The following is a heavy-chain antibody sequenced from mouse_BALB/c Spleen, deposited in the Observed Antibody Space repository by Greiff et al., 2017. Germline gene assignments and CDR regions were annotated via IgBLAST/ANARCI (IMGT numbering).Heavy chain of an antibody. CDR1: GFTFSSYA. CDR3: ARYGNSDY. D-gene: IGHD2-1*01. CDR2: ISSGGST. J-gene: IGHJ2*01. Sequence: EVNVVESGGGLVKPGGSLKLSCAASGFTFSSYAMSWVRQTPEKRLEWVASISSGGSTYYPDSVKGRFTISRDNARNILYLQMSSLRAEDTAMYYCARYGNSDYWGQGTTLTVSS. V-gene: IGHV5-6-5*01.